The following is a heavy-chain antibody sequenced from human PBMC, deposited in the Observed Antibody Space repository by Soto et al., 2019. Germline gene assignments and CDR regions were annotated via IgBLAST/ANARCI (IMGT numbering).Heavy chain of an antibody. CDR1: GDSLSSTGDF. CDR3: ARHEYYDSSGYYSPFGY. Sequence: QLLLQESGPGLVEPWETLSLTCTVSGDSLSSTGDFWGWIRQPPGKGLEWIGSLSSGGPTYQNPSLKSRVTLSVDPSRTQFSLNLTSVTAADTAVYECARHEYYDSSGYYSPFGYWGQGTLVTVSS. V-gene: IGHV4-39*01. CDR2: LSSGGPT. D-gene: IGHD3-22*01. J-gene: IGHJ4*02.